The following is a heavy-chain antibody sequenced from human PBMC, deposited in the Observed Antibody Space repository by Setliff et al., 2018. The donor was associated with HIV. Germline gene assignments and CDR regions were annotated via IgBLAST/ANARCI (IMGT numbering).Heavy chain of an antibody. D-gene: IGHD6-13*01. Sequence: PSETLSLTCTVSGGSISSSSYYWSWIRQPPGKALEWIGYIYNSGTTNYNLSLKSRTTLSLDTSKNQLSLKLTSVVAADTGLYFCARGRDASTWYLSHFYSYYYLDVWGNGTTVTVSS. CDR1: GGSISSSSYY. V-gene: IGHV4-61*05. CDR2: IYNSGTT. J-gene: IGHJ6*03. CDR3: ARGRDASTWYLSHFYSYYYLDV.